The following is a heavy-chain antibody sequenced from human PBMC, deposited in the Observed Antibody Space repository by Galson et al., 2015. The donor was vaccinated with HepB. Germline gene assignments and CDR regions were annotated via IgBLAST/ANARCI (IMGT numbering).Heavy chain of an antibody. D-gene: IGHD1-26*01. V-gene: IGHV3-21*01. CDR2: IGSSSSYI. CDR1: GFTFSSYS. J-gene: IGHJ3*02. Sequence: LRLSCAASGFTFSSYSMNWVRQAPGKGLEWVSSIGSSSSYIYYADSVKGRFTISRDNAKNSLYLQMNSLRAEDTAVYYCAREVTAGGAFDIWGQGTMVTVSS. CDR3: AREVTAGGAFDI.